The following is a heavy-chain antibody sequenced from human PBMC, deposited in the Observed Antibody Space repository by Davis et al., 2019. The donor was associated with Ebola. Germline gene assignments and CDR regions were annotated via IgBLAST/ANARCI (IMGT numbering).Heavy chain of an antibody. CDR3: AREAVVPAAIIYGMDV. D-gene: IGHD2-2*01. CDR2: ISYDGNNK. Sequence: PGGSLRLSCAASGFTFSTYAMHWVRQAPGKGLEWVAVISYDGNNKYYAYSVKGRFTISRDNSKNTLYLQMNSLRAEDTAVYYCAREAVVPAAIIYGMDVWGQGTTVTVSS. J-gene: IGHJ6*02. V-gene: IGHV3-30-3*01. CDR1: GFTFSTYA.